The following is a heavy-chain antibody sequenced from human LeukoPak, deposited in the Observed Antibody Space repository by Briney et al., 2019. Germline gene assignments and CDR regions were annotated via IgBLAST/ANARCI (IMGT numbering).Heavy chain of an antibody. J-gene: IGHJ4*02. D-gene: IGHD3-3*01. Sequence: EPSETLSLTCTVSGGSISSYYWSWIRQPAGKGLEWIGRIYTSGSTIYNPSLKSRVTMSVDTSKNQFSLKLSSVTAADTAVYYCARLKPYDFWSGYYTFDYWGQGTLVTVSS. V-gene: IGHV4-4*07. CDR1: GGSISSYY. CDR2: IYTSGST. CDR3: ARLKPYDFWSGYYTFDY.